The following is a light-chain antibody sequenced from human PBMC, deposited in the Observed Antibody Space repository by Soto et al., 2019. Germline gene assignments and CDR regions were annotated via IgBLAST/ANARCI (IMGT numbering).Light chain of an antibody. CDR3: SACDDSLNGQV. Sequence: QSVLTQPPSASGTPGQGVTISCSGSSSDIGSNTVNWYQQLPGTAPKLLIYFNNQRPSGVPDRFSGSKSGTSASLAISGLQSEDEAHYYCSACDDSLNGQVFGAGTKLTVL. CDR1: SSDIGSNT. CDR2: FNN. J-gene: IGLJ3*02. V-gene: IGLV1-44*01.